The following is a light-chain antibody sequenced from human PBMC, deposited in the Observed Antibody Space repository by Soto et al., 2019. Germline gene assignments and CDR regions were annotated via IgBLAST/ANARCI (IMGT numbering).Light chain of an antibody. V-gene: IGKV4-1*01. CDR1: QNILYSSNNKNY. Sequence: DIVMTQSPDSLAVSLGERATINCKSSQNILYSSNNKNYLAWYQQKPGQPPKLLIYWASTRESGVPDRFSGSGSETDFTLTISSLQAEDGAVYYCQQYYTSPMYTFGQGTKLEIK. CDR2: WAS. J-gene: IGKJ2*01. CDR3: QQYYTSPMYT.